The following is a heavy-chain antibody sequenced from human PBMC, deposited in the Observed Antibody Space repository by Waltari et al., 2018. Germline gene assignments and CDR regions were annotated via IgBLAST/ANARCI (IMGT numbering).Heavy chain of an antibody. D-gene: IGHD1-7*01. J-gene: IGHJ3*02. Sequence: QVQLQESGPGLVKPSQTLSLTCTVSGGSIRRGSYYWSWIRQPAGKGLEWIGRIYTSGSTNYNPSLKSRVTISVDTSKNQFSLKLSSVTAADTAVYYCARGGITGTRNAFDIWGQGTMVTVSS. CDR3: ARGGITGTRNAFDI. CDR2: IYTSGST. V-gene: IGHV4-61*02. CDR1: GGSIRRGSYY.